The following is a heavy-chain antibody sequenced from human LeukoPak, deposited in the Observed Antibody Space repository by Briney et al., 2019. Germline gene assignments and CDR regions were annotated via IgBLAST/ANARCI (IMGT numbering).Heavy chain of an antibody. CDR3: ARDGWILGWYDYYYMDV. Sequence: ASVKVSCKASGYTSTGYYMHWVRQAPGQGLEWMGWINPNSGGTNYAQKFQGRVTMTRDTSISTAYMELSRLRSDDTAVYYCARDGWILGWYDYYYMDVWGKGTTVTVSS. J-gene: IGHJ6*03. D-gene: IGHD6-19*01. V-gene: IGHV1-2*02. CDR2: INPNSGGT. CDR1: GYTSTGYY.